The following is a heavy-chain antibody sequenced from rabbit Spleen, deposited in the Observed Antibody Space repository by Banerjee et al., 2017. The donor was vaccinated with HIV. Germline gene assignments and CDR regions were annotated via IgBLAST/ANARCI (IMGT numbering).Heavy chain of an antibody. CDR1: GFSFSSNW. V-gene: IGHV1S45*01. CDR2: IDTNDGDT. CDR3: ARNYVNAFDP. D-gene: IGHD1-1*01. Sequence: LEESGGGLVKPGGTLTLTCTVSGFSFSSNWICWVRQAPGKGLEWIACIDTNDGDTDYANWPKGRFTISKTSSTSVTLQMTSLTAEDTATYFCARNYVNAFDPWGPGTLVTVS. J-gene: IGHJ2*01.